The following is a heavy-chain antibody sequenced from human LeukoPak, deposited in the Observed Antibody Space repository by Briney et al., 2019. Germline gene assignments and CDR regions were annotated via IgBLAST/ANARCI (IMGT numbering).Heavy chain of an antibody. CDR2: IIPIFGTA. D-gene: IGHD3-22*01. Sequence: SVKVSCKASGGTFSSYAISWVRQAPGQGLEWMGGIIPIFGTANYAQKFQGRVTITADESTSTAYMELSSLRSEDTAVYYCARGTPGTDYYDSSGYSEYYFDYWGQGTLVTVSS. J-gene: IGHJ4*02. CDR3: ARGTPGTDYYDSSGYSEYYFDY. CDR1: GGTFSSYA. V-gene: IGHV1-69*01.